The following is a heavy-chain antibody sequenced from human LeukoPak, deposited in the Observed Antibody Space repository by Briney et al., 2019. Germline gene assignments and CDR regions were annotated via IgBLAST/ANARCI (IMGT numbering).Heavy chain of an antibody. CDR1: GFTFSSYA. CDR2: ISYDGSNK. CDR3: VRDRAGVPAAPGDY. J-gene: IGHJ4*02. V-gene: IGHV3-30-3*01. Sequence: PGRSLRLSCAASGFTFSSYAMHWVRQAPGKGLEWVAVISYDGSNKYYADSVKGRFTISRDNSKNTLYLQMNSLRAEDTAVYYCVRDRAGVPAAPGDYWGQGTLVTVSS. D-gene: IGHD2-2*01.